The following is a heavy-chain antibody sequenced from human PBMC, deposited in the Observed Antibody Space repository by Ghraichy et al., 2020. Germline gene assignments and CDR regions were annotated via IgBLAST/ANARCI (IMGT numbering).Heavy chain of an antibody. J-gene: IGHJ6*02. V-gene: IGHV3-21*01. Sequence: GGSLRLSCAASGFTFSSYSMNWVRQAPGKGLEWVSSISSSSSYIYYADSVKGRFTISRDNAKNSLYLQMNSLRAEDTAVYYCARDLRSYSSSWYQPDYYYYYGMDVWGQGTTVTVSS. D-gene: IGHD6-13*01. CDR1: GFTFSSYS. CDR3: ARDLRSYSSSWYQPDYYYYYGMDV. CDR2: ISSSSSYI.